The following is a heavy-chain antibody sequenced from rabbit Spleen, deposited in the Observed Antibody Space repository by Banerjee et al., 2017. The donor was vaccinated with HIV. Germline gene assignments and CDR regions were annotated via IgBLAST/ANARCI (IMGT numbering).Heavy chain of an antibody. V-gene: IGHV1S45*01. CDR2: INIVTGKD. Sequence: EQLVESGGGLVKPEGSLTLTCKASGVSLNDKDGMCWVRQAPGKGLEWIACINIVTGKDVYATWAKGRFIMSRTSSTTVTLQMTSLTAADTATYFCARDYSSGVIGWNFGWWGPGTLVTVS. J-gene: IGHJ4*01. CDR3: ARDYSSGVIGWNFGW. D-gene: IGHD4-1*01. CDR1: GVSLNDKDG.